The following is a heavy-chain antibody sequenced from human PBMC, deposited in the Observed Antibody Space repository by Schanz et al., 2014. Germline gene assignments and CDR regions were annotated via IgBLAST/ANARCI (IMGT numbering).Heavy chain of an antibody. CDR1: GFTVNTNY. CDR2: MYINSAST. D-gene: IGHD5-12*01. Sequence: EGQLVESGGGLIQPGGSLRLSCAVSGFTVNTNYMSWVRQAPGKGLEWISSMYINSASTQYAESVKGRFIISRYSSKNPALIQMTRLSAEDPAVYFCARDGGRDGYNLAFDVWGQGTLVTVSS. J-gene: IGHJ3*01. CDR3: ARDGGRDGYNLAFDV. V-gene: IGHV3-53*01.